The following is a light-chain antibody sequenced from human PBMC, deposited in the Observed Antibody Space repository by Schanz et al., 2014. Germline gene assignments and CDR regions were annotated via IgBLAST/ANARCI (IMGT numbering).Light chain of an antibody. CDR2: GAS. J-gene: IGKJ4*01. Sequence: EIVLTQSPGTLSLSPGERATLSCRASQSVSSYLAWYQQKPGQAPRLLIYGASNRASGIPDRFSGSGSGTDFTLSISRLDPEDFAVYYCQQYGSSALTFGGGTKVEIK. CDR1: QSVSSY. CDR3: QQYGSSALT. V-gene: IGKV3-20*01.